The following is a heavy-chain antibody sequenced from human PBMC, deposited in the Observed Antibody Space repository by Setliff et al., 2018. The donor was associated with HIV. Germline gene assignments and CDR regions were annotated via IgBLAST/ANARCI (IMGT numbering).Heavy chain of an antibody. V-gene: IGHV1-46*01. CDR2: INPTGGST. CDR1: GYSFTNHY. CDR3: ASAGAWQRNALDI. J-gene: IGHJ3*02. Sequence: GASVKVSCKPSGYSFTNHYMHWMRQAPGQGLEWMGVINPTGGSTRNTQKFQGRVAMTRDTSTSTVYMELSSLRSEDTAVYYCASAGAWQRNALDIWGQGTMVTVS. D-gene: IGHD5-12*01.